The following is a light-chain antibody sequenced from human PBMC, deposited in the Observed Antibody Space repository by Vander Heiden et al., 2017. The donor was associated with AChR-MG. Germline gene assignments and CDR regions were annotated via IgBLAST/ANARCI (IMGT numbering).Light chain of an antibody. J-gene: IGKJ1*01. V-gene: IGKV3-11*01. CDR2: DAS. CDR1: QSVDGF. CDR3: QHRNNWPPRT. Sequence: EIVLTQSPATLSVSPGERAALSCRASQSVDGFLALYQQKPGQAPSLLIYDASTRATGIPARFSGSGSGTDFTLTISSLEPEDYGVYYCQHRNNWPPRTFGQETKLEIK.